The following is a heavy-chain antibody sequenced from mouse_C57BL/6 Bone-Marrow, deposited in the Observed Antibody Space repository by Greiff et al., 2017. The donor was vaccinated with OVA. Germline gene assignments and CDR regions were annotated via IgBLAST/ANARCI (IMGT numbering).Heavy chain of an antibody. Sequence: QVQLQQSGAELVRPGASVTLSCKASGYTFTDYEMHWVKQTPVHGLEWIGAIDPETGGTAYNQKFKGKAILTADKSSSTAYMELRSLTSEDSAVYYCTRGPRFTTVVATGDYWGQGTTLTVSS. CDR3: TRGPRFTTVVATGDY. CDR1: GYTFTDYE. V-gene: IGHV1-15*01. CDR2: IDPETGGT. J-gene: IGHJ2*01. D-gene: IGHD1-1*01.